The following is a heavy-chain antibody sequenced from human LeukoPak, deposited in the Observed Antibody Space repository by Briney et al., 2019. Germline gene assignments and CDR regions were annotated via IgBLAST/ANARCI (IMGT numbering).Heavy chain of an antibody. Sequence: QSGGSLRLSCTASGFTFSAYAMTWVRQAPGMGLEWVSGVTGSGENTYYADPVKGRFTISRDNSKNTLSLQMDSLRAEDTAVYYCAKGVFCSGGSCFLAVGRHYLDYWGPGTPVTVSS. V-gene: IGHV3-23*01. CDR2: VTGSGENT. J-gene: IGHJ4*02. D-gene: IGHD2-15*01. CDR3: AKGVFCSGGSCFLAVGRHYLDY. CDR1: GFTFSAYA.